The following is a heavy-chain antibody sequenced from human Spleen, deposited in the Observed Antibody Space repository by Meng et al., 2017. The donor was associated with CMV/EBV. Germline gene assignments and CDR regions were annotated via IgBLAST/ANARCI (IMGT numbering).Heavy chain of an antibody. Sequence: QVQLVQSGAEVKKSGASMKVSFKAPGYTFSVCCVQWVRLALGQGLEWMGWINTNTGNPTYGQGFTGRFVFSLDTSVSTAYLQISSLRAEDTAVYYCARGQMVRGDFWGQGTLVTVSS. CDR3: ARGQMVRGDF. D-gene: IGHD3-10*01. J-gene: IGHJ4*02. CDR2: INTNTGNP. V-gene: IGHV7-4-1*02. CDR1: GYTFSVCC.